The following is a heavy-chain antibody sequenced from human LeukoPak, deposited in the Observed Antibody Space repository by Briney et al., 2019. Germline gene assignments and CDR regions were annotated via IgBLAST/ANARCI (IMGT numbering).Heavy chain of an antibody. CDR2: ISAYNGNT. Sequence: GASVKVSCKASGYTFTSYGISWVRQAPGQGLEWMGWISAYNGNTNYAQKPQGRVTMTTDTSTSTAYMELRSLRSDDTAVYYCAREYCSSTSCYLYYFDYWGQGTLVTVSS. V-gene: IGHV1-18*01. J-gene: IGHJ4*02. D-gene: IGHD2-2*01. CDR3: AREYCSSTSCYLYYFDY. CDR1: GYTFTSYG.